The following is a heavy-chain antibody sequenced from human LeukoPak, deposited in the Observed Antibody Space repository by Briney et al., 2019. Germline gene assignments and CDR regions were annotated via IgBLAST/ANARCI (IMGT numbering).Heavy chain of an antibody. CDR3: ASNSGYESAY. D-gene: IGHD5-12*01. V-gene: IGHV3-33*01. CDR2: IWYDGSNK. CDR1: GSTFSNYG. Sequence: PGGSLRLSCAASGSTFSNYGMHWVRQAPGKGLEWVAHIWYDGSNKYYADSVKGRFTISRDNSKNTLHLQMDSLRAEDTAVYYCASNSGYESAYWGQGTLVTVSS. J-gene: IGHJ4*02.